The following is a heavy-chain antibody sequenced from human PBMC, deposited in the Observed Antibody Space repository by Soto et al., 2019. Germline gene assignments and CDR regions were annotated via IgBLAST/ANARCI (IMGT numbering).Heavy chain of an antibody. V-gene: IGHV4-30-2*01. CDR3: ARDRSHSSAYWWLDY. Sequence: SETLSLTCAVSGGSISSGGYSWSWIRQPPGKGLEWIGYIYHSGSTYYNPYGGAATYAEKFQGRVTMTRDTSTATDYMELSSLRSEDTAMYYCARDRSHSSAYWWLDYWGQGTQVTVSS. D-gene: IGHD3-22*01. J-gene: IGHJ4*02. CDR1: GGSISSGGYS. CDR2: IYHSGST.